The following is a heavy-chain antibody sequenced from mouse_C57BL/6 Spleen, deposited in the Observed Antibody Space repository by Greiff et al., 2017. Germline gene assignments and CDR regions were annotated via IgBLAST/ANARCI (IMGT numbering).Heavy chain of an antibody. Sequence: QVQLQQSGPELVKPGASVKISCKASGYAFSSSWMNWVKQRPGKGLEWIGRIYPGDGDTNYNGKFKGKATLTADKSSSTAYMQLSSLTSEDSAVYFCARCYGYEFWFAYWGQGTLVTVSA. D-gene: IGHD2-2*01. J-gene: IGHJ3*01. V-gene: IGHV1-82*01. CDR1: GYAFSSSW. CDR3: ARCYGYEFWFAY. CDR2: IYPGDGDT.